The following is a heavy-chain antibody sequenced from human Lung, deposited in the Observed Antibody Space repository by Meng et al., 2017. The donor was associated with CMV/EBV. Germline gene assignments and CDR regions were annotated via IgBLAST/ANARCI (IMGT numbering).Heavy chain of an antibody. J-gene: IGHJ6*01. CDR1: GGSVSSGSYY. Sequence: GSLRLXXTVSGGSVSSGSYYWSWIRQPPGKGLEWIGYIYYSGSTNYNPSLKSRVTISIDTSKNQFSLKLSSVTAADTAMYYCARGNSGQSFYYYGVTVWGQGTTVPVSS. D-gene: IGHD5-12*01. V-gene: IGHV4-61*01. CDR3: ARGNSGQSFYYYGVTV. CDR2: IYYSGST.